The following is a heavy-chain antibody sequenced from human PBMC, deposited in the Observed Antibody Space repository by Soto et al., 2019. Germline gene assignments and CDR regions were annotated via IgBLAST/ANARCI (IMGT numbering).Heavy chain of an antibody. D-gene: IGHD6-25*01. CDR2: IYYSGST. CDR3: ARHVMVPAANGWFGP. Sequence: QLQLQESGPGLVKPSETLSLTCTVSGGSISSSSNYWGWMRQPPGKGLEWIGSIYYSGSTYYNPSLQSRVTISVNTSKNQFSLKLSSATAADTAVYYCARHVMVPAANGWFGPWGQGTLVTVSS. CDR1: GGSISSSSNY. V-gene: IGHV4-39*01. J-gene: IGHJ5*02.